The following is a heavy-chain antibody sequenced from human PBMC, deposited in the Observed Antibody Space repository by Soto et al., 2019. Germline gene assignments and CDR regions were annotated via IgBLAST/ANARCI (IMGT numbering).Heavy chain of an antibody. CDR1: GYSFTSYW. V-gene: IGHV5-10-1*01. CDR2: IDPSDSYT. J-gene: IGHJ6*02. CDR3: ASCSGGSCPNYYYYGMDV. D-gene: IGHD2-15*01. Sequence: PGESLKISCKGSGYSFTSYWISWVRQMPGKGLEWMGRIDPSDSYTNYSPSFQGHVTISADKSISTAYLQWSSLKASHTAMYYCASCSGGSCPNYYYYGMDVWGQGTTVTVSS.